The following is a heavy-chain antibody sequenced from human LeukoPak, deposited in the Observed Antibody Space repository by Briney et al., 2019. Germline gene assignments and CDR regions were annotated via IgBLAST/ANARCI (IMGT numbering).Heavy chain of an antibody. V-gene: IGHV4-34*01. Sequence: EALSLAFPVHGGSFKSYYWRWIRRPPGKGLEWIGEIKQSGSTNYNPSLKSRVTISVDTSKNQFSLKLSSVTAADTAVYYCARGCLDIVVVVAAYTFDYWGQGTLVTVSS. CDR2: IKQSGST. CDR1: GGSFKSYY. J-gene: IGHJ4*02. CDR3: ARGCLDIVVVVAAYTFDY. D-gene: IGHD2-15*01.